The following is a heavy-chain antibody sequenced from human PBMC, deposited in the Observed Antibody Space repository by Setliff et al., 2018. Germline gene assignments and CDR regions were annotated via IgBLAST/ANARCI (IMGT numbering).Heavy chain of an antibody. V-gene: IGHV4-30-4*08. J-gene: IGHJ4*02. CDR2: MYHNGDT. D-gene: IGHD2-15*01. Sequence: SETLSLTCAVSDDSTRNNNYFWAWIRQPPGKGLEWIGFMYHNGDTHYSPSLKSRVSLSVDTSKRQVSLKLNTATAADTAVYYCARGTYANSWARFDFWGRGTPVTVSS. CDR1: DDSTRNNNYF. CDR3: ARGTYANSWARFDF.